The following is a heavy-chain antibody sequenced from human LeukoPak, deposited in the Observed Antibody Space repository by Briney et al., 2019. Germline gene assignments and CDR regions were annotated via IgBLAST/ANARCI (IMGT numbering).Heavy chain of an antibody. CDR2: ISYDGDST. V-gene: IGHV3-64*01. CDR1: GFTFSSYA. Sequence: PGGSLRLSCAASGFTFSSYAMHWVRQAPGKGLEFVSAISYDGDSTYYANSVKGRLTISRDISKNTLYLQMGSLRPEDMAVYYCARVDSGSACASWGQGILVTVSS. J-gene: IGHJ1*01. D-gene: IGHD6-19*01. CDR3: ARVDSGSACAS.